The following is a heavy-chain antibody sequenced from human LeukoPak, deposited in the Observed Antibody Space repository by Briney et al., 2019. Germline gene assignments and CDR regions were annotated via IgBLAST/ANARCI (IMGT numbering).Heavy chain of an antibody. D-gene: IGHD3-10*01. CDR2: IRYDGSNK. Sequence: GGSLRLSCAASGFTFSSYGMHWVRQAPGKGLEWVAFIRYDGSNKYYADSVKGRFTISRDNAKNALYLQMNSLRAEDTAVYYCARESGITMVRGVHIPWGQGTLVTVSS. CDR1: GFTFSSYG. CDR3: ARESGITMVRGVHIP. J-gene: IGHJ5*02. V-gene: IGHV3-30*02.